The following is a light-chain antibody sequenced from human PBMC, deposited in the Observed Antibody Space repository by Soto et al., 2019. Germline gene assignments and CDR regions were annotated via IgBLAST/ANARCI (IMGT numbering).Light chain of an antibody. CDR1: QSVTSN. J-gene: IGKJ1*01. CDR2: GAS. Sequence: EIVMTQSPATLSVSPGESAALSCRASQSVTSNLTWYQQKPGQAPRLLIYGASTRATGVPGRFSGSGSGTEFTLTISSLQSEDFAVYYCQQYNDWWTFGQGTKVDIK. V-gene: IGKV3-15*01. CDR3: QQYNDWWT.